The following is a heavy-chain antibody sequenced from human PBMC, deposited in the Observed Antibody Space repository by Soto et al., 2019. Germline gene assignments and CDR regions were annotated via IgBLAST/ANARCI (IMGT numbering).Heavy chain of an antibody. D-gene: IGHD2-8*01. CDR1: GGSVSSGGYY. CDR3: ARAPCTNGVCSYYYGMDV. J-gene: IGHJ6*02. V-gene: IGHV4-31*03. Sequence: SETLSLTCTVSGGSVSSGGYYWSWIRQHPGKGLEWIGYIYYSGSTYYNPSLKSRVTISVDTSKNQFSLKLSSVTAADTAVYYCARAPCTNGVCSYYYGMDVWGQGTTVTVSS. CDR2: IYYSGST.